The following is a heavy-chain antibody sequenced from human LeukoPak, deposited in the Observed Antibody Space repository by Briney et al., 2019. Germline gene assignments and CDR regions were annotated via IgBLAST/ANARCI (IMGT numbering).Heavy chain of an antibody. CDR1: GFTFSNYW. V-gene: IGHV3-74*01. CDR3: ARGRGWTYDS. CDR2: TNFDGRST. D-gene: IGHD6-19*01. J-gene: IGHJ4*02. Sequence: GGSLRLSCAASGFTFSNYWIHWVRQAPGKGLVWVSRTNFDGRSTSYADSVKGRFTISSDNARNSLYLQMNTLRADDTAVYYCARGRGWTYDSWGRGTLVTVSS.